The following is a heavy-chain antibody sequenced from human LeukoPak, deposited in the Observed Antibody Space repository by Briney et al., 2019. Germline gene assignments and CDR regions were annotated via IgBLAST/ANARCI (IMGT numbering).Heavy chain of an antibody. CDR2: MNPNSGNT. V-gene: IGHV1-8*01. CDR3: ASSGYYGSGSYDYYYGMDV. CDR1: GYTFTSYD. J-gene: IGHJ6*02. Sequence: GASVKVSCKASGYTFTSYDINWVRKATGQGLEWMGWMNPNSGNTGYAQKFQGRVTMTRNTSISTAYMELSSLRSEDTAVYYCASSGYYGSGSYDYYYGMDVWGQGTTVTVSS. D-gene: IGHD3-10*01.